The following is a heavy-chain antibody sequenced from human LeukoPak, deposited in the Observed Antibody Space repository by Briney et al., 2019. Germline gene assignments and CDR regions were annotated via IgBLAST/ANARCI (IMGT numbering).Heavy chain of an antibody. D-gene: IGHD3-10*01. V-gene: IGHV4-59*08. Sequence: EPSETLSLTCTVSGDSMNYLHWIWIRQPPGKRLEWLGSIYFSGSTNYNPSLKSGVTISVDTSKSQYSLKLRSVTAADTAVYYCARRSGQPEFHYNMDVWGKGATVTVSS. J-gene: IGHJ6*03. CDR2: IYFSGST. CDR3: ARRSGQPEFHYNMDV. CDR1: GDSMNYLH.